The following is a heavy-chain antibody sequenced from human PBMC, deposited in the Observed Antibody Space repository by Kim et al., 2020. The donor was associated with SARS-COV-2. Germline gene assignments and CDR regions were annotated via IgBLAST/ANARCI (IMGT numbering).Heavy chain of an antibody. CDR3: ARDSGRIVDY. D-gene: IGHD3-10*01. CDR2: T. J-gene: IGHJ4*02. V-gene: IGHV3-74*01. Sequence: TGYADPVKGRVTISKDNAKDTVYLQMSSLRADDTAVYYCARDSGRIVDYWGQGTLVTVSS.